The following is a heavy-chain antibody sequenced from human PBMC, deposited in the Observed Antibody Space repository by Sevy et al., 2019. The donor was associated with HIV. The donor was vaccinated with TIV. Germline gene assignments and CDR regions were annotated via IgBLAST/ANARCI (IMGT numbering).Heavy chain of an antibody. Sequence: SQTLSLTCAVSGYSISSGYYWGWIRQPPGKGLEWIGSIYHSGSTYYNPSLKSRVTISVDTSKNQFSLKLSSVTAADTAVYYCARPGYCSSTSCFFQHWGQGTLVTVSS. J-gene: IGHJ1*01. CDR2: IYHSGST. CDR1: GYSISSGYY. CDR3: ARPGYCSSTSCFFQH. V-gene: IGHV4-38-2*01. D-gene: IGHD2-2*01.